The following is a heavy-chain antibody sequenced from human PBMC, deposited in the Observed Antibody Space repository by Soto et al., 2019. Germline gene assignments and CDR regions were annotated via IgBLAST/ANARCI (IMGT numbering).Heavy chain of an antibody. D-gene: IGHD6-13*01. J-gene: IGHJ4*02. Sequence: SVKVSCKASGGTFSSYTISWVRQAPGQGLEWMGRIIPILGIANYAQKFQGRVTITADKSTSTAYMELSSLRSEDTAVYYCARDMDSSSWQQIDYWGQGTLVTVSS. CDR3: ARDMDSSSWQQIDY. CDR1: GGTFSSYT. CDR2: IIPILGIA. V-gene: IGHV1-69*04.